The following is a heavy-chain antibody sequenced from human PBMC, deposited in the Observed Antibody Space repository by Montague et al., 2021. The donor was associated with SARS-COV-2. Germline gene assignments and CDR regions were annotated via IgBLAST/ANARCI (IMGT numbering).Heavy chain of an antibody. CDR3: ARTGAYDHFDY. D-gene: IGHD5-12*01. CDR1: GGSVNSTNW. V-gene: IGHV4-4*02. CDR2: VYRTGGT. J-gene: IGHJ4*02. Sequence: SETLSLTCTVSGGSVNSTNWWSWVRQPPGKGLEWIAEVYRTGGTXXNPSFRSRVTPSIDRSKNLFSLNLNSVTVADTAVYYCARTGAYDHFDYWGPGTLVIVSS.